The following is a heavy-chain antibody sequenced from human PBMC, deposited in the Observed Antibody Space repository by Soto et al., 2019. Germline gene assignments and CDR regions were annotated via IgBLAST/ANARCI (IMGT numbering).Heavy chain of an antibody. V-gene: IGHV4-59*12. CDR3: ARGSSIAGLYYGMDV. CDR1: GGSISSYY. CDR2: IYYSGST. D-gene: IGHD6-6*01. Sequence: SETLSLTCTVSGGSISSYYWSWIRQPPGKGLELIGYIYYSGSTNYNPSLKSRVTISLDTSKNQFSLKLSSVTAADTAVYYCARGSSIAGLYYGMDVWGQGTTVTVSS. J-gene: IGHJ6*02.